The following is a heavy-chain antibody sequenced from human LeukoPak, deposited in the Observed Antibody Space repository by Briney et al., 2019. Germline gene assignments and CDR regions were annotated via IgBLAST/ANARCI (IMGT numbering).Heavy chain of an antibody. D-gene: IGHD1-26*01. CDR3: ARGRVGALLHALDI. Sequence: GGCLRLSCARSGFTFGSYASNWVPQAPGKGLDGVSAIRTSSSATSYAHSVKGRFATSRDDSRSTVFLQMNSLRAEDTAVYYCARGRVGALLHALDIWGQGTLVAVSS. CDR2: IRTSSSAT. CDR1: GFTFGSYA. V-gene: IGHV3-23*01. J-gene: IGHJ3*02.